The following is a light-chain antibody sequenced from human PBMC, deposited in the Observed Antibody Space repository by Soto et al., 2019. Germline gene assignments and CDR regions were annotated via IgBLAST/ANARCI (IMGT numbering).Light chain of an antibody. CDR1: NIGSKS. Sequence: SYELTQPPSVSVAPGQTARITCGGNNIGSKSVHWYQQKPGQAPVLVVYDDSDRPSGIPERFSGSNSGNTATLAISGLRSEDEADYYCAAWDDSLSGVVFGGGTQLTVL. CDR3: AAWDDSLSGVV. V-gene: IGLV3-21*02. CDR2: DDS. J-gene: IGLJ2*01.